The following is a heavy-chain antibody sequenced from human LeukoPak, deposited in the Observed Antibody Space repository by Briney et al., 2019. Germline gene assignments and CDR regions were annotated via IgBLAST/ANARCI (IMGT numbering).Heavy chain of an antibody. CDR2: MNPNSGNT. J-gene: IGHJ3*02. D-gene: IGHD2-8*01. CDR1: GYTFSSYG. V-gene: IGHV1-8*03. Sequence: GASVKVSCKASGYTFSSYGISWVRQAPGQGLEWMGWMNPNSGNTGYAQKFQGRVTITRNTSISTAYMELSSLRSEDTAVYYCARGPNGDYVANDAFDIWGQGTMVTVSS. CDR3: ARGPNGDYVANDAFDI.